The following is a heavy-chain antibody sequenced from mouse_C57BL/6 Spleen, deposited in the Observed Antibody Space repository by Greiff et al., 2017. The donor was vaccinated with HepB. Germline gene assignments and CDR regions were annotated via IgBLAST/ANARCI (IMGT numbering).Heavy chain of an antibody. Sequence: VQLQQPGAELVRPGSSVKLSCKASGYTFTSYWMDWVKQRPGQGLEWIGNIYPSDSETHYNQKFKDKATLTVDKSSSTAYMQLSSLTSEDSAVYNCARGMVLRDYAMDYWGQGTSVTVSS. CDR2: IYPSDSET. J-gene: IGHJ4*01. V-gene: IGHV1-61*01. D-gene: IGHD1-1*01. CDR3: ARGMVLRDYAMDY. CDR1: GYTFTSYW.